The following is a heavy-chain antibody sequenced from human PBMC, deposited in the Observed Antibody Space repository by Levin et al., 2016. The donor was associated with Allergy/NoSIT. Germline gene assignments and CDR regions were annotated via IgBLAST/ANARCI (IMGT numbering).Heavy chain of an antibody. CDR3: ARVSFGLHRGVIRD. CDR2: VTDDGST. D-gene: IGHD3-10*01. Sequence: SETLSLTCAVYGGSFRGYYWSWLRQSPGKGLEWIGEVTDDGSTNYQSSLRSRVSISVDTSKNQFSLRLTSVTAADSGLYYCARVSFGLHRGVIRDWGQGTQVTVSS. V-gene: IGHV4-34*01. J-gene: IGHJ4*02. CDR1: GGSFRGYY.